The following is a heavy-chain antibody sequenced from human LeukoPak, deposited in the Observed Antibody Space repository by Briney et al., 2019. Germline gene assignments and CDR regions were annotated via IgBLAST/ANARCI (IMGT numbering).Heavy chain of an antibody. D-gene: IGHD3-3*01. V-gene: IGHV3-53*01. CDR2: IYSGGST. CDR1: GFAGSSNY. CDR3: ASSDSWSGYYNY. J-gene: IGHJ4*02. Sequence: GGSLRLSCVASGFAGSSNYMTWVRQAPGKGLEWVSVIYSGGSTYYADSVKGRFTISRDNSKNTLYLQMNSLRAEDTAVYYCASSDSWSGYYNYWGQGTLVTVSS.